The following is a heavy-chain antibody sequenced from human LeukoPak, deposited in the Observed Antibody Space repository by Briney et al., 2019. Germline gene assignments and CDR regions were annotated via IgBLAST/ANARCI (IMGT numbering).Heavy chain of an antibody. CDR2: ISSNGGST. Sequence: GGSLRLSCAASGFTFSSYAMHWVRQAPGKGLEYVSAISSNGGSTYYANSVKGRFTISRDNSKNTLYLQMGSLRAEDMAVYYSARAKSGSYFCYYGMDVWGQGTTVTVSS. CDR1: GFTFSSYA. D-gene: IGHD1-26*01. J-gene: IGHJ6*02. V-gene: IGHV3-64*01. CDR3: ARAKSGSYFCYYGMDV.